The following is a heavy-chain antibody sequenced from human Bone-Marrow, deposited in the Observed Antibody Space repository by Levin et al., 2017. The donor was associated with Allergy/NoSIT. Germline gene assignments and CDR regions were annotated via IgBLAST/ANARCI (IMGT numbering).Heavy chain of an antibody. D-gene: IGHD6-13*01. CDR2: MNPSSGST. J-gene: IGHJ5*01. V-gene: IGHV1-8*01. Sequence: GESLKISCKASGYSFTSHDINWVRQAPGQGLEWVGCMNPSSGSTLYAQKFQDRVTMPRTTSISTAYMELSSLRSEDTAVSYCARGYSTTWYPGFDSWGQGTLVTVSP. CDR3: ARGYSTTWYPGFDS. CDR1: GYSFTSHD.